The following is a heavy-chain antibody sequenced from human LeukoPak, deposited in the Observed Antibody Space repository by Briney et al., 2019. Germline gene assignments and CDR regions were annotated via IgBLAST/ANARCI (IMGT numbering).Heavy chain of an antibody. CDR3: ARAIAVAAFDY. V-gene: IGHV1-2*02. CDR2: INPNSGDT. J-gene: IGHJ4*02. Sequence: GASVKVSCKASGYTFTGYYMHWVRQAPGQGRKWMGWINPNSGDTNYAQKFQGRVTMTRDTSISTAYMELSRLRSDDTAVYYCARAIAVAAFDYWGQGTLVTVSS. CDR1: GYTFTGYY. D-gene: IGHD6-19*01.